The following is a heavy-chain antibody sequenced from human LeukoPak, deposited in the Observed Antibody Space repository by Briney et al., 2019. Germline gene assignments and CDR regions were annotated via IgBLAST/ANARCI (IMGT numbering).Heavy chain of an antibody. CDR2: IYYSGGT. CDR1: GGSISSGGYY. Sequence: SQTLSLTCTVSGGSISSGGYYWSWIRQHPGKGLEWIGYIYYSGGTYYNPSLKSRVTISVDTSKNQFSLKLSSVTAADTAVYYCARGRVVVVAATSYGMDVWGQGTTVTVSS. CDR3: ARGRVVVVAATSYGMDV. V-gene: IGHV4-31*03. J-gene: IGHJ6*02. D-gene: IGHD2-15*01.